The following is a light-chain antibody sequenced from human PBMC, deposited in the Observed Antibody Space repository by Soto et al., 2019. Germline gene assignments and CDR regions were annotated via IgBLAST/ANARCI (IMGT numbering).Light chain of an antibody. CDR1: SSDIGAYDY. J-gene: IGLJ1*01. Sequence: QSALTQPASVSGSPGQSITISCSGTSSDIGAYDYVSWYQQHPGKPPKLMIYNVNKRPSGVSYRFSGSKSGNTASLTISGLQTEDEADYYCLSHTTSRTYVFGPGTKVTVL. CDR2: NVN. CDR3: LSHTTSRTYV. V-gene: IGLV2-14*03.